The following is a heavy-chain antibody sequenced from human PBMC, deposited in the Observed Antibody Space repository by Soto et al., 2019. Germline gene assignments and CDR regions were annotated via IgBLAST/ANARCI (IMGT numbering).Heavy chain of an antibody. CDR1: GGSMSEYF. Sequence: ASETLSLTCSVSGGSMSEYFWSWIRQSPGKGLEWIGYIYYLGSTDYNPSLKSRVTISVDTSKRQFSLRLTSVTAADTAVYYCARDGYDGSGSPYPAYWGPGTQVTVSS. CDR3: ARDGYDGSGSPYPAY. D-gene: IGHD3-10*01. J-gene: IGHJ4*02. CDR2: IYYLGST. V-gene: IGHV4-59*01.